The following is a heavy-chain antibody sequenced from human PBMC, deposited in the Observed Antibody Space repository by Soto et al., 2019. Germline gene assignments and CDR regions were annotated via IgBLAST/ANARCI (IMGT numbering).Heavy chain of an antibody. D-gene: IGHD3-10*01. J-gene: IGHJ4*02. V-gene: IGHV3-33*01. Sequence: QVQLVESGGGVVQPGRSLRLSCAASGFTFSSYGMHWVRQAPGKGLEWVAVIWYYGSNKYYADSVKGRFTISRDNSKNTLYLQMNSLRAEDTAVYYCARDLEGRAMVRGVSGRDYWGQGTLVTVSS. CDR1: GFTFSSYG. CDR2: IWYYGSNK. CDR3: ARDLEGRAMVRGVSGRDY.